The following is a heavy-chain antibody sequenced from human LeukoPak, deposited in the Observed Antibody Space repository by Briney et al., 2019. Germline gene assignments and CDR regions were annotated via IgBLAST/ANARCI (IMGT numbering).Heavy chain of an antibody. Sequence: ASVKVSCKVSGYTLTELSMHWVRQAPGKGLEWMGGFDPEDGETIYAQKFQGRVTMTEDTSTDTAYMELSSLRSEDTAVYYCATAGVYSGSSRMDVWGQGTTVTVSS. CDR1: GYTLTELS. V-gene: IGHV1-24*01. CDR2: FDPEDGET. D-gene: IGHD1-26*01. J-gene: IGHJ6*02. CDR3: ATAGVYSGSSRMDV.